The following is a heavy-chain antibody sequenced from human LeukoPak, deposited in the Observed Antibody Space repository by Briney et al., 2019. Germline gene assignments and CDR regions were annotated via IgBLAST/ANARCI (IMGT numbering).Heavy chain of an antibody. CDR2: TYYSGST. CDR1: GGSISSYY. Sequence: PSETLSLTCTVSGGSISSYYWIWHRHPPGKGLEGIGYTYYSGSTNYNPAHKSRVTISVDTSKNQFSLKLSSVTAADTAVYYCARRDGYISAIDYWGQGTLVTVSS. CDR3: ARRDGYISAIDY. V-gene: IGHV4-59*01. J-gene: IGHJ4*02. D-gene: IGHD5-24*01.